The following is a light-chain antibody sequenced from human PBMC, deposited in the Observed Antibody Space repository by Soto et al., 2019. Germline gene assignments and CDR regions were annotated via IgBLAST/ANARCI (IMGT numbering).Light chain of an antibody. CDR3: QSYDSSHVL. J-gene: IGLJ2*01. Sequence: QSVLTQPPSVSGAAGQRVTISCTGSSSNIGAGYDVHWYQQLPGTAPKLLIYGNSNRPSGVPDRFSGSKSGTSASLAITGLQAEDEADYYCQSYDSSHVLFGGGTKLTVL. CDR1: SSNIGAGYD. V-gene: IGLV1-40*01. CDR2: GNS.